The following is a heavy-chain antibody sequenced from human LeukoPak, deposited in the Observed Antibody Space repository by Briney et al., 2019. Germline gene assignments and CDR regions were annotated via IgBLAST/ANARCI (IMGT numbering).Heavy chain of an antibody. D-gene: IGHD5-24*01. J-gene: IGHJ4*02. CDR2: INSDGSST. V-gene: IGHV3-74*01. Sequence: TGGSLRLSCAASGFTFSSYWMHWVRQAPGEGLVWVSRINSDGSSTSYADSVKGRFTISRDNAKNTLYLQMSSLRAEDTAVYYCARVEGIEMATSLDYWGQGTLVTVSS. CDR3: ARVEGIEMATSLDY. CDR1: GFTFSSYW.